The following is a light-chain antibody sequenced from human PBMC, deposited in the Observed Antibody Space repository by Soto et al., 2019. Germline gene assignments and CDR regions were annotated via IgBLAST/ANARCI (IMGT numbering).Light chain of an antibody. CDR2: GAS. V-gene: IGKV3-15*01. J-gene: IGKJ2*01. Sequence: EIVMTQSPATRSVSPGERATLSCRASQSVSSNLAWYQQKPGQAPRLLIYGASTRATGIPARFSGSGSGTEFTLTISSLQSEAFAVYYCHQYNNWPRGYAFGQGTKLEIK. CDR3: HQYNNWPRGYA. CDR1: QSVSSN.